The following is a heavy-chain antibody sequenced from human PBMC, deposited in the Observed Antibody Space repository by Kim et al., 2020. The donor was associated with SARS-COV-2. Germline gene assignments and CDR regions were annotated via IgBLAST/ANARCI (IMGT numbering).Heavy chain of an antibody. CDR1: GFTFSSYS. Sequence: GGSLRLSCVASGFTFSSYSMNWVRQAPGKGLEWISYISTSSTTIHYADSVNGRFTISRDNAKNSLYLQMNSLRVEDTAAYYCARDIRGRGYDFDSWGQGT. D-gene: IGHD3-10*01. CDR2: ISTSSTTI. CDR3: ARDIRGRGYDFDS. J-gene: IGHJ4*02. V-gene: IGHV3-48*01.